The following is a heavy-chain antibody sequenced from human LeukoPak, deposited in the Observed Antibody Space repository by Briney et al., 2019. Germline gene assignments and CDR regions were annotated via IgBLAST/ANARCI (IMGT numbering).Heavy chain of an antibody. D-gene: IGHD3-9*01. J-gene: IGHJ4*02. CDR1: GYTLTELS. V-gene: IGHV1-24*01. CDR2: FDPEDGET. Sequence: GASVKVSCKVSGYTLTELSMHWVRQAPGKGLEWMGGFDPEDGETIYAQKFQGRVTVTEDTSTDTAYMELSSLRSEDTAVYYCATSGVSDWSFYWGQGTLVTVSS. CDR3: ATSGVSDWSFY.